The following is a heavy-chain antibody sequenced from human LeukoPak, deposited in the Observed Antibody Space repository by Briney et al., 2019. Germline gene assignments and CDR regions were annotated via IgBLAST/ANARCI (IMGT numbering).Heavy chain of an antibody. D-gene: IGHD6-19*01. CDR3: AKTPRNSGWWIDY. CDR2: LSASGGST. Sequence: GGALRLCFAASGFTFSSYAMKWGRQGPGKGLELLSALSASGGSTSYADSVKGRFTLSRDISRDTLYLQMKSLRAEDTAVYYCAKTPRNSGWWIDYWGQGTLVTVSS. V-gene: IGHV3-23*01. CDR1: GFTFSSYA. J-gene: IGHJ4*02.